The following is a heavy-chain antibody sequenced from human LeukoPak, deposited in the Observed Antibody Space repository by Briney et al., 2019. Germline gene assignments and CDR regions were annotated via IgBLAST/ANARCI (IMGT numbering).Heavy chain of an antibody. Sequence: SETLSLTCTVSGGSISSYYWGWIRQPPGKGLEWIGTIYYSGSTYYNPSLTSRVTISVDTSKNQFSLKLSSVTAADTAVYYCARDRRKVRGDPFDYWGQGTLVTVSS. CDR3: ARDRRKVRGDPFDY. D-gene: IGHD3-10*01. V-gene: IGHV4-39*07. J-gene: IGHJ4*02. CDR1: GGSISSYY. CDR2: IYYSGST.